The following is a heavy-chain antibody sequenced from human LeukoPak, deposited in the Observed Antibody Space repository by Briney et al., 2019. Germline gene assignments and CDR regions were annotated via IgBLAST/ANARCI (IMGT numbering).Heavy chain of an antibody. CDR1: GGSIISHY. CDR3: ARHSPRGASYYYGMDV. J-gene: IGHJ6*02. CDR2: IYYSGST. V-gene: IGHV4-59*08. D-gene: IGHD3-16*01. Sequence: SETLSLTCTVSGGSIISHYWSWIRQPPGKGLEWIGYIYYSGSTNYNPSLKSRVTISVDTSKNQFSLKLSSATAADTAVYYCARHSPRGASYYYGMDVWGQGTTVTVSS.